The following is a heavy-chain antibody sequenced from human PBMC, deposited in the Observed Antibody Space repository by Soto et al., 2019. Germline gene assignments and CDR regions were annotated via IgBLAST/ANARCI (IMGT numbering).Heavy chain of an antibody. D-gene: IGHD6-19*01. J-gene: IGHJ4*02. CDR3: ESVSSGWWYCDY. CDR1: GGSISRYY. V-gene: IGHV4-59*01. Sequence: QVQLQESGPGLVKPSETLSLTCTVSGGSISRYYWCWIRQPPGKGLEWIGYIYYSGSTNYNPSLTHRGTISVNTSTNQFSLKLTSVTAADTAVYYCESVSSGWWYCDYWGPGTLVTVSS. CDR2: IYYSGST.